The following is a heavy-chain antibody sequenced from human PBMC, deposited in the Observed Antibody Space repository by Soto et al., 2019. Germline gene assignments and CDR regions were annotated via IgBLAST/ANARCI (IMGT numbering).Heavy chain of an antibody. D-gene: IGHD1-26*01. CDR3: ASSASPDAY. CDR1: GFIFNSYS. J-gene: IGHJ4*02. Sequence: EVQLVESGGGLVQPGGSLRLSCVASGFIFNSYSMNWVRQAPGKGLEWISYINSGSTSVFYADSVKGRFTISRDNAKNSLYLQMIRLRAEDTAVYYCASSASPDAYWGQGTLVTVSS. V-gene: IGHV3-48*01. CDR2: INSGSTSV.